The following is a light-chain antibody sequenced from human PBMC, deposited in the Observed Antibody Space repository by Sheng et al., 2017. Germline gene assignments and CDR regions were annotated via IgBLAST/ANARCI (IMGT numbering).Light chain of an antibody. Sequence: DIQMTQSPSTLSASVGDRVTITCRASQSISNWLAWYQQKPGKAPKLLIYKASSLESGVPSRFSGSGSGTEFTLTISSLQPEDFLTYYCQQYDTYWTFGQGTKVEIK. J-gene: IGKJ1*01. CDR1: QSISNW. CDR2: KAS. V-gene: IGKV1-5*03. CDR3: QQYDTYWT.